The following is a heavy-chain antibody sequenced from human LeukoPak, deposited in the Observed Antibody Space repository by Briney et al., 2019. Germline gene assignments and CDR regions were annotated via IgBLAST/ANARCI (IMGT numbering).Heavy chain of an antibody. CDR1: GDSINSLDL. D-gene: IGHD3-22*01. Sequence: SGTLSLTCTVSGDSINSLDLWSWVRQPPGKGLEWIGEMYLSGTIHSNPSVKSRVTISIGKSKNQFFLNLSSVTAADTAVYYCAGLVGRYSSGLYYYYFDYWGQGTLVTVSS. J-gene: IGHJ4*02. CDR3: AGLVGRYSSGLYYYYFDY. CDR2: MYLSGTI. V-gene: IGHV4-4*02.